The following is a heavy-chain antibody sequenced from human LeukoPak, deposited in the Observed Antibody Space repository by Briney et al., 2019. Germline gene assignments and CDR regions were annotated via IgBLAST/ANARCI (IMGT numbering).Heavy chain of an antibody. Sequence: GGSLRLSCAAFGFTFSSNWMSWVRQAPGKGLEWVANIKQDGSEKYYVDSVAGRFTISRDNTKNSLYLQMNSLRVEDTAVYYCARVGKSGWDFDHWGQGTLVTVSS. D-gene: IGHD6-19*01. CDR1: GFTFSSNW. CDR3: ARVGKSGWDFDH. J-gene: IGHJ4*02. CDR2: IKQDGSEK. V-gene: IGHV3-7*01.